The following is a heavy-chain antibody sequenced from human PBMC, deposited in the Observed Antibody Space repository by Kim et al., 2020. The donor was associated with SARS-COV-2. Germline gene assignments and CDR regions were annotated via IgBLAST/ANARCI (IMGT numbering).Heavy chain of an antibody. V-gene: IGHV4-34*01. CDR2: INHSGST. D-gene: IGHD2-2*01. CDR3: ATPHCSSTSCRYYYGMDV. Sequence: SETLSLTCAVYGGSFSGYYWSWIRQPPGKGLEWIGEINHSGSTNYNPSLKRRVTISVDTSKNQFSLKLSSVTAADTAVYYCATPHCSSTSCRYYYGMDVWGQGTTVTVSS. J-gene: IGHJ6*02. CDR1: GGSFSGYY.